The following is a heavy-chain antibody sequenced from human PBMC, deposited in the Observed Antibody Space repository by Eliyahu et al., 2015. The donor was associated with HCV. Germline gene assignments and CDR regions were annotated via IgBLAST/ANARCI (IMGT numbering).Heavy chain of an antibody. V-gene: IGHV3-23*01. CDR1: GFTXSPYA. D-gene: IGHD3-10*01. CDR2: ISGSAGYS. J-gene: IGHJ4*02. CDR3: ARGLWFGELLSSYYFDY. Sequence: EVQLLESGGGFVQPGGSLRLSCAASGFTXSPYAMGWVXQAPGKGLEWVSAISGSAGYSYYADSVKGRFTISRDNSKNTLYLQMNSLRAEDTAVYYCARGLWFGELLSSYYFDYWGQGTLVTVSS.